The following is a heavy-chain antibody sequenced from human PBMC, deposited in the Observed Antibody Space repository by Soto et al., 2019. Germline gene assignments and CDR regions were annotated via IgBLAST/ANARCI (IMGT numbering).Heavy chain of an antibody. CDR3: ARARSVLRYFDWLLRPGNKNAFDI. J-gene: IGHJ3*02. Sequence: ASVKVSCKASGYTFTSYAMHWVRQAPGQRLEWMGWINAGNGNTKYSQKFQGRVTITRDTSASTAYMELSSLRSEDTAVYYCARARSVLRYFDWLLRPGNKNAFDIWGQGTMVTVS. V-gene: IGHV1-3*01. CDR1: GYTFTSYA. CDR2: INAGNGNT. D-gene: IGHD3-9*01.